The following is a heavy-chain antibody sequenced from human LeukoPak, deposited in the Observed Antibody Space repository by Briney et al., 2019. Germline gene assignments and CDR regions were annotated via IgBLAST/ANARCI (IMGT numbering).Heavy chain of an antibody. Sequence: KPSETLSLTCTVSAGSISSSNYYWGWIRQPPGKGLEWIGSIYYSGRTYYNPSLKSRVTISVNTSKKQFSLKLSSVTAADTAVYYCARLTRSKIMITFGGVIGWGQGTLVTVSS. J-gene: IGHJ4*02. CDR2: IYYSGRT. CDR3: ARLTRSKIMITFGGVIG. V-gene: IGHV4-39*01. D-gene: IGHD3-16*01. CDR1: AGSISSSNYY.